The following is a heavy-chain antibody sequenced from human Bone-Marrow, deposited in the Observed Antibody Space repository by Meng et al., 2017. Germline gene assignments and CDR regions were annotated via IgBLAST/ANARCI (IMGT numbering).Heavy chain of an antibody. J-gene: IGHJ4*02. CDR3: ARGRESTSGLIQLWKLAY. Sequence: QEWGAGVSKPSGARSRTSAVHRGSFCGVYWRWSRQPPGNRLEWIGEINHSVSTNHNPSLKGRVTISVDTSKTQFSLKLGSVTAADTAMYYCARGRESTSGLIQLWKLAYWGQGTLVTVSS. V-gene: IGHV4-34*01. CDR2: INHSVST. D-gene: IGHD5-18*01. CDR1: RGSFCGVY.